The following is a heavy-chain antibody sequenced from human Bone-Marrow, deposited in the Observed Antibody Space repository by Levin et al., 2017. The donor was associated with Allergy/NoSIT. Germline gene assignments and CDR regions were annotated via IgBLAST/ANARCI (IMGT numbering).Heavy chain of an antibody. J-gene: IGHJ6*01. CDR3: ARDMGREFNDHYNGMDV. D-gene: IGHD3-10*01. Sequence: GGSLRLSCAAAGFSFDDYGMHWVRQVPGKGLEWVSGISWNSGHIGHADSVKGRFTISRDNAKSSLYLQMNSLRAEDTALYYCARDMGREFNDHYNGMDVWGQGTTVIVSS. V-gene: IGHV3-9*01. CDR2: ISWNSGHI. CDR1: GFSFDDYG.